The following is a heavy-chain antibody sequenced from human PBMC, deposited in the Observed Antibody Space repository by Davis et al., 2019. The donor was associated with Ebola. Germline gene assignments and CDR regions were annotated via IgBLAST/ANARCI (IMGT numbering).Heavy chain of an antibody. CDR3: ARGHPSLY. CDR2: INHSGST. CDR1: GGSISSYY. J-gene: IGHJ4*02. V-gene: IGHV4-34*01. Sequence: SETLSLTCTVSGGSISSYYWSWIRQPPGKGLEWIGEINHSGSTNYNPSLKSRVTISVDTSKNQFSLKLSSVTAADTAVYYCARGHPSLYWGQGTLVTVSS.